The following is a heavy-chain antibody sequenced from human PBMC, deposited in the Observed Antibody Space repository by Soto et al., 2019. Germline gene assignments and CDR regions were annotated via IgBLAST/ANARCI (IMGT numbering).Heavy chain of an antibody. CDR2: IRSKAYGGTT. CDR3: TKYKWLRLGTPGG. Sequence: GSLRLSCTTSGFTFGDYTLSWVRQAPGKGLEWVGFIRSKAYGGTTEYAASVKGRFTISRDDSKSIAYLQMNSLKTEDTAVYYCTKYKWLRLGTPGGWGQGTPVTVSS. D-gene: IGHD5-12*01. J-gene: IGHJ4*02. CDR1: GFTFGDYT. V-gene: IGHV3-49*04.